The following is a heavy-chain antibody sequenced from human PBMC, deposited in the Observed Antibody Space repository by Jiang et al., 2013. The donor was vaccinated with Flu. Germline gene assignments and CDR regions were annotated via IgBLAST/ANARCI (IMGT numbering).Heavy chain of an antibody. CDR2: ISSTGSST. J-gene: IGHJ4*02. CDR3: AKDTTGRDNDFWSGYFYDY. Sequence: QLLESGGGLVQPGGSLRLSCAASGFTFSSYAMSWVRQAPGKGLEWVATISSTGSSTFHADSVMGRFTISRDISKSTLFLQMNSLRAEDTAVYFCAKDTTGRDNDFWSGYFYDYWGPGTLVTVSS. V-gene: IGHV3-23*01. CDR1: GFTFSSYA. D-gene: IGHD3-3*01.